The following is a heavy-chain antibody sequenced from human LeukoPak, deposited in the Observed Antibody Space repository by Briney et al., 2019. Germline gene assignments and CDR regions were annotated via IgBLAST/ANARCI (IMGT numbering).Heavy chain of an antibody. J-gene: IGHJ5*02. CDR1: GFTFDDYG. D-gene: IGHD2-21*02. Sequence: GGSLRLSCAASGFTFDDYGMSWVRQAPGKGLEWVSAISGSGGSTYYADSVKGRFTISRDNSKNTLYLQMNSLRAEDTAVYYCAKDSSGGDCCWFDPWGQGTLVTVSS. V-gene: IGHV3-23*01. CDR3: AKDSSGGDCCWFDP. CDR2: ISGSGGST.